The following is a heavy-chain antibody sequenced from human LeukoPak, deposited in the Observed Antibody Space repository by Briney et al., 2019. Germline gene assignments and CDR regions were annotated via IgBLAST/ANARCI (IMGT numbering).Heavy chain of an antibody. D-gene: IGHD1-20*01. CDR2: INHSGST. CDR3: ARDSYNWNVDAFDP. Sequence: SETLSLTCAVYGGSFSDYYWSWIRQPPGKGLEWIGEINHSGSTDYNPSLKSRVTISIDKSKNHFSLKLTSVTAADTAIYYCARDSYNWNVDAFDPWGQGTLVTVSS. V-gene: IGHV4-34*01. J-gene: IGHJ5*02. CDR1: GGSFSDYY.